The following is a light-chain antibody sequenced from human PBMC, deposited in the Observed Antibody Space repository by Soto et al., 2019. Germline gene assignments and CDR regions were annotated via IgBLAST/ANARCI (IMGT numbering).Light chain of an antibody. V-gene: IGKV1-5*01. J-gene: IGKJ4*01. Sequence: DIQMTQSPSTLSASVGDRVTITCRASQRISSWLAWYQQKPGKAPKFLIYDASSLEVGVPSRFSGTGSGTEFTLTISSLQPDDFAVYYCQQWSKGPSLTFGGGTKVDIK. CDR1: QRISSW. CDR2: DAS. CDR3: QQWSKGPSLT.